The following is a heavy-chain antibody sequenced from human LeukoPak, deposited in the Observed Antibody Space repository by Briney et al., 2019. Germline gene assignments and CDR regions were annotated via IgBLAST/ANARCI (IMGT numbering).Heavy chain of an antibody. CDR2: IYYSGNT. CDR1: GGSISSYY. D-gene: IGHD3-10*01. V-gene: IGHV4-59*01. CDR3: AREARWSYFHVNAFDI. Sequence: SETLSLTCTVSGGSISSYYWSWIRQPPGKGLEWIGYIYYSGNTNYNPSLKSRITMSVDTSKSQFSLRLSSVTAADTAVYYCAREARWSYFHVNAFDIWGQGTMVTVSS. J-gene: IGHJ3*02.